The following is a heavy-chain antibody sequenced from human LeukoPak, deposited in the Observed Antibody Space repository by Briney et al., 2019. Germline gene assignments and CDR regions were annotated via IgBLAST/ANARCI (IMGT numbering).Heavy chain of an antibody. V-gene: IGHV5-51*01. CDR2: IYPGDSDT. J-gene: IGHJ6*02. CDR3: ARLWFGDRDYYYGMDV. D-gene: IGHD3-10*01. Sequence: GGSREISGKGSRYRFTSYWIGGVRQMPGKGREGMGIIYPGDSDTRYSPSFQGQVTISAAMSISTAYLQWSSLKASDTAMYYCARLWFGDRDYYYGMDVWGQGTTVTVSS. CDR1: RYRFTSYW.